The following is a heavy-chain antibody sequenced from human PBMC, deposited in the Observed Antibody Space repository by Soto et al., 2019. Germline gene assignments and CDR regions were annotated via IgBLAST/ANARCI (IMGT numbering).Heavy chain of an antibody. Sequence: QVQLQESGPGLVKPSQTLSLACTVSGGSVGSGEYYYSWLRQPPGKGLEWIGYIYDSGITNYTPSLKGRVTMSLDRYNNQVSLKLSSVTAADTAVYFCARDVAHGYTENVWGQGTMVTVSS. V-gene: IGHV4-30-4*01. CDR2: IYDSGIT. CDR3: ARDVAHGYTENV. D-gene: IGHD5-18*01. J-gene: IGHJ3*01. CDR1: GGSVGSGEYY.